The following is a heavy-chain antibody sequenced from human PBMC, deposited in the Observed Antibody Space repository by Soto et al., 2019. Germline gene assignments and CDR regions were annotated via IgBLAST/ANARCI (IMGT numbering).Heavy chain of an antibody. Sequence: PVGSLRLSCAASGFTVSSNYMSWVRQAPGKGLEWASVIYSGGSTYYADSVKGRFTISRDNSKNTLDLQMNSLRAEDTAVYYCASGDWNYYYYGMDVWGQGTTVTVSS. D-gene: IGHD1-1*01. J-gene: IGHJ6*02. CDR1: GFTVSSNY. CDR2: IYSGGST. V-gene: IGHV3-53*01. CDR3: ASGDWNYYYYGMDV.